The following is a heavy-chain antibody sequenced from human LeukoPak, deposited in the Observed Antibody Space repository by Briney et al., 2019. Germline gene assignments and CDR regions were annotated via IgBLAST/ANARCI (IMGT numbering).Heavy chain of an antibody. D-gene: IGHD4-17*01. CDR1: GFTFSSNA. CDR3: ARDWTTVSGAFDI. J-gene: IGHJ3*02. V-gene: IGHV3-30*04. CDR2: ISFDGNNK. Sequence: GGSLRLSCAASGFTFSSNAMHWVRQAPGKGLEWVAIISFDGNNKYYADSVKGRFTISRDNSKNTLYLKMNSLRTEDTAVYYCARDWTTVSGAFDIWGQGTMVTVSS.